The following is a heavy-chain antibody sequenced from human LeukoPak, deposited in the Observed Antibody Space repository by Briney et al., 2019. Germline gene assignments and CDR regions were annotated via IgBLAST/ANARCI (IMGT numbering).Heavy chain of an antibody. J-gene: IGHJ4*02. D-gene: IGHD1/OR15-1a*01. V-gene: IGHV3-23*01. CDR2: ISGSSGST. CDR1: RFTISSYA. Sequence: GGSLRLSCAASRFTISSYAMSWVRQAPGKGLEWVSGISGSSGSTYYADSVKGRFTIARDKSKNTVYLQMNSLRAEDTAVYYCAKVRANRFASFDYWGQGTLVTVSS. CDR3: AKVRANRFASFDY.